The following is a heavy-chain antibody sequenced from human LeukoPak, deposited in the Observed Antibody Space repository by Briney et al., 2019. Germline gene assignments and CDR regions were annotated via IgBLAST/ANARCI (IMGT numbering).Heavy chain of an antibody. V-gene: IGHV3-30-3*01. J-gene: IGHJ4*02. CDR3: ARDEYSSTWSLYYFDY. CDR2: ISYDGSNK. Sequence: GGSLRLSCAASGFIFSTYPMHCVRQAPGKGLEWVALISYDGSNKYYADSVRGRFTISRDNSDNTLFLQMNSLRGEDTAVYYCARDEYSSTWSLYYFDYWGQGTLVTVSS. D-gene: IGHD6-13*01. CDR1: GFIFSTYP.